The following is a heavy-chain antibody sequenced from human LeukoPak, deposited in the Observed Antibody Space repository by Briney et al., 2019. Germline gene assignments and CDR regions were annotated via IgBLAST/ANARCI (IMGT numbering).Heavy chain of an antibody. V-gene: IGHV4-39*07. CDR2: IYYSGST. Sequence: SETLSLTCTVSGGSISSSSYYWGWIRQPPGKGLEWIGSIYYSGSTYYNPSLKSRVTISVDTSKNQFSLKLSSVTAADTAVYYCARDLGGYPFFMDVWGKGITVTVPS. D-gene: IGHD2-15*01. CDR1: GGSISSSSYY. CDR3: ARDLGGYPFFMDV. J-gene: IGHJ6*03.